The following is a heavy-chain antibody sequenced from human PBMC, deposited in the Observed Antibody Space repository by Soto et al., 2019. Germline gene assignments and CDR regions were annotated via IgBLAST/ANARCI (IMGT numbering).Heavy chain of an antibody. J-gene: IGHJ4*02. Sequence: GSLRLSCAASGFTFSSYGMDWVRQAPGKGLEWVAIISYDGSNKYYADSVKGRFTISRDNSENTLYLQMNSLRAEDTAVYYCAKGDSSSSAGLTDYWGQGALVTVSS. V-gene: IGHV3-30*18. CDR2: ISYDGSNK. D-gene: IGHD6-6*01. CDR1: GFTFSSYG. CDR3: AKGDSSSSAGLTDY.